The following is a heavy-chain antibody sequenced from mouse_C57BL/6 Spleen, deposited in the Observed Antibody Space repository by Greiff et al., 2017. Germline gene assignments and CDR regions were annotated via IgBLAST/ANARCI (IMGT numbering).Heavy chain of an antibody. D-gene: IGHD1-1*01. CDR2: IDPETGGT. J-gene: IGHJ4*01. CDR1: GYTFTDYE. Sequence: QVQLQQPGAELVRPGASVTLSCKASGYTFTDYEMHWLKQTPVHGLEWIGAIDPETGGTAYNQKFKGKAILTADKSSSTAYMELRSLTSEESAVYYCTRGGTKVEDAMDYWGQGTSVTVSS. CDR3: TRGGTKVEDAMDY. V-gene: IGHV1-15*01.